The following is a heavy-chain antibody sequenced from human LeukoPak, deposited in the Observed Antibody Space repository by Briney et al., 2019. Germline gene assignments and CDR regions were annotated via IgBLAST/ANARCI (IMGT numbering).Heavy chain of an antibody. Sequence: GGSLRLSCAVSGFSFRDFGFHWVRQAPGKGLEWVAVTWFDGSQKCYADSVKGRFTISRDNSKNTLYLEMNSLRVEDTAVYYCAKWEGTRQFYFGYWGQGALVTVSS. CDR1: GFSFRDFG. D-gene: IGHD1-26*01. J-gene: IGHJ4*02. CDR2: TWFDGSQK. V-gene: IGHV3-33*06. CDR3: AKWEGTRQFYFGY.